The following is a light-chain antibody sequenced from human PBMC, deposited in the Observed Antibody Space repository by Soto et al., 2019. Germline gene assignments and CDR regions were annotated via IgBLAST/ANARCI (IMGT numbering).Light chain of an antibody. V-gene: IGKV1-33*01. J-gene: IGKJ1*01. CDR1: QDVSDH. CDR2: DTS. CDR3: HQYENYCN. Sequence: DIQMNQSTSSLSVGAGATVTITCRASQDVSDHLNWYQQKPGKAPKLLIYDTSNLETGVPSRFSGNGTGADLSHTISNLRPDDCATDYCHQYENYCNFGQGTKVDNK.